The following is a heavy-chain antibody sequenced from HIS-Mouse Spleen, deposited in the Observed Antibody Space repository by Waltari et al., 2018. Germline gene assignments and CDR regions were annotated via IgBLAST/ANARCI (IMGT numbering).Heavy chain of an antibody. CDR2: INPNSVGT. J-gene: IGHJ3*02. V-gene: IGHV1-2*02. Sequence: QVQLVQSGAEVKKPGASVKVSCKASGYTFTGYYMHWVRQAPGQGLEWMGWINPNSVGTNYAQKFQGRVTMTSDTSISTAYMELSRLRSDDTAVYYCARVGLGIAFDIWGQGTMVTVSS. CDR1: GYTFTGYY. CDR3: ARVGLGIAFDI. D-gene: IGHD7-27*01.